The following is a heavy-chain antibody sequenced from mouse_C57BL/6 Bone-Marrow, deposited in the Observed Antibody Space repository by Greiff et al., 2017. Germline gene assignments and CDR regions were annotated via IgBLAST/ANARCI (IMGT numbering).Heavy chain of an antibody. CDR3: ARAGVYYGSSLAWFAY. CDR2: IDPSDSYT. D-gene: IGHD1-1*01. CDR1: GYTFTSYW. V-gene: IGHV1-59*01. Sequence: VQLQQPGAELARPGTSVKLSCKASGYTFTSYWMHWVKQRPGQGLEWIGVIDPSDSYTNYNQKFKGKATLTVDTSSSTAYMQLSSLTSEDSAVYYCARAGVYYGSSLAWFAYWGQGTLVTVSA. J-gene: IGHJ3*01.